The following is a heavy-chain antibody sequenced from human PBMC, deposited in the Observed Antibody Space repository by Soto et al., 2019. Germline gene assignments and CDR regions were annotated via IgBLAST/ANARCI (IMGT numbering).Heavy chain of an antibody. CDR3: SRFIMVSGWFDPNYYHGMDV. CDR2: ISGYNGNT. J-gene: IGHJ6*02. CDR1: GYTFSNYG. D-gene: IGHD6-19*01. Sequence: QVQLVQSGAEVKKPGASVTVSCKTSGYTFSNYGINCVRQAPGQGLEWMGWISGYNGNTNYAQTVQGRVTMTTDTATGTVYMELRIMTSTQTAIYYCSRFIMVSGWFDPNYYHGMDVWGPGITVTVSS. V-gene: IGHV1-18*01.